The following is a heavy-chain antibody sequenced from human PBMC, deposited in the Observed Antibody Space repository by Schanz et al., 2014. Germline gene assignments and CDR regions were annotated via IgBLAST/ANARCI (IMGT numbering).Heavy chain of an antibody. CDR2: ISNSGTYT. V-gene: IGHV3-48*03. D-gene: IGHD6-19*01. CDR1: GFTFSSYA. Sequence: EVQLLESGGGLVQPGGSLRLSCAASGFTFSSYAMTWVRQAPGKGLEWISYISNSGTYTKYADSVKGRFVISRDNARSSLYLQMSSLRDGDTAVYYCASVIMVAGNHRDGRDVWGQGTTVIVSS. J-gene: IGHJ6*02. CDR3: ASVIMVAGNHRDGRDV.